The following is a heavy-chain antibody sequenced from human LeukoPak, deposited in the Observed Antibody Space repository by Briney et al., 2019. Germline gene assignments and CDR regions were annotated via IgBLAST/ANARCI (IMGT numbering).Heavy chain of an antibody. CDR1: GFTFSSHS. Sequence: PGGSLRLSCAASGFTFSSHSMKSVRQAPGKGLEWVSSITSSINYKYYADSVKGRFTISIDNAKNSLYLQMNSLRAEDTAVYYCASALFSGSFDDYWGQGTLVTVSS. CDR3: ASALFSGSFDDY. V-gene: IGHV3-21*01. J-gene: IGHJ4*02. D-gene: IGHD1-26*01. CDR2: ITSSINYK.